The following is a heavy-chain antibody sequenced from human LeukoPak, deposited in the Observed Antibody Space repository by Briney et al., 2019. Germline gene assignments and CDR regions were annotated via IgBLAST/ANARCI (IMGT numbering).Heavy chain of an antibody. CDR1: GGSISSDGYY. D-gene: IGHD1-1*01. Sequence: SQTLSLTCTVSGGSISSDGYYWSWFRQPPGKGPEWIGYIHNNGGTSYNPSLKSRATISVHTSRNQFSLKLSSVTAADTAVYYCASVAELEIDHWGQGTLVTVSS. CDR2: IHNNGGT. CDR3: ASVAELEIDH. J-gene: IGHJ5*02. V-gene: IGHV4-61*08.